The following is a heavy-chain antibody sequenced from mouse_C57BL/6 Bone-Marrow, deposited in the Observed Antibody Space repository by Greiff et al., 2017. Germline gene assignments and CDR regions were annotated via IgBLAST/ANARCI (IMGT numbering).Heavy chain of an antibody. CDR2: IYPGDGDT. V-gene: IGHV1-82*01. CDR3: AAYYYGSSPFDY. D-gene: IGHD1-1*01. Sequence: VQLQQSGPELVKPGASVKISCKASGYAFSSSWMNWVKQRPGKGLEWIGRIYPGDGDTNYNGKFKGKATLTADKSSSTAYMQLSSLTSEDSAVYCCAAYYYGSSPFDYWGQGTTLTVSS. CDR1: GYAFSSSW. J-gene: IGHJ2*01.